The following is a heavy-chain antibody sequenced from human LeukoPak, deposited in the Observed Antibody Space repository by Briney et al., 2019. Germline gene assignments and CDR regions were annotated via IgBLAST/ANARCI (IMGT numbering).Heavy chain of an antibody. CDR1: GGSISTYY. J-gene: IGHJ4*02. CDR2: IYSSGNT. CDR3: ARRYTASPGERFDY. D-gene: IGHD2-2*02. V-gene: IGHV4-59*08. Sequence: SETLSLTCTVSGGSISTYYWTWIRQPPGKGLEWIGYIYSSGNTNYNPSLSSRVTISLDTSKNQFSLMLRSLTAADTAVYYCARRYTASPGERFDYWGQGILVSVSS.